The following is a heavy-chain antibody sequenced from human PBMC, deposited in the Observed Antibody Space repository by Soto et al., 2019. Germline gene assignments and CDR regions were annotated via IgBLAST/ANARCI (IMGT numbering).Heavy chain of an antibody. Sequence: QPGGSLRLSCAASGFTFSNYAMSWVRQAPGKGLEWVSGISGDGATTYYADPVKGRFTISRDNSKNTLYLQMNSLRGEDTAVYYCARNAGDWILYGVDVWGQGTTVTVSS. D-gene: IGHD2-21*02. V-gene: IGHV3-23*01. CDR2: ISGDGATT. CDR3: ARNAGDWILYGVDV. J-gene: IGHJ6*02. CDR1: GFTFSNYA.